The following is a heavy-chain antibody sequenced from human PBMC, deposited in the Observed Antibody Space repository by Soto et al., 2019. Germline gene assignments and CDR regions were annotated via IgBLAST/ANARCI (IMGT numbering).Heavy chain of an antibody. CDR2: IYYSFST. J-gene: IGHJ6*02. D-gene: IGHD2-2*02. Sequence: SETLSLTCTVSGGSISSYYWSWIRQPPVNGLECIGYIYYSFSTNYNPSVKSRLTRSGDRCKSQFCLKRSSVTAADASVYYCAXVTLTCISTSCYRYYYGMDVWGQGTTVTVSS. CDR3: AXVTLTCISTSCYRYYYGMDV. V-gene: IGHV4-59*08. CDR1: GGSISSYY.